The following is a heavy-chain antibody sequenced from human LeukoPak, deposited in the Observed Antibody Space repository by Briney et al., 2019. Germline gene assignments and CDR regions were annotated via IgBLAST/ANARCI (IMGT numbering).Heavy chain of an antibody. CDR2: VNLQGST. V-gene: IGHV4-4*02. J-gene: IGHJ5*02. D-gene: IGHD3-22*01. CDR3: ARTQDYYDSSGLNWFDP. Sequence: SETLSLTCGVSGGSITSTNYWTWVRQPPGKGLEWIGEVNLQGSTNYNPSLMGRVAISVDMSENHISLQLTSVTAADTAVYYCARTQDYYDSSGLNWFDPWGQGTLVTVSS. CDR1: GGSITSTNY.